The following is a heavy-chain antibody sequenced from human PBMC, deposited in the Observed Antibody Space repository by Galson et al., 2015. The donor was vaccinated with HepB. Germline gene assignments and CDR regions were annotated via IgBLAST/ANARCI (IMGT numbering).Heavy chain of an antibody. J-gene: IGHJ4*02. Sequence: SVKVSCKASGYTFISYAIHWVRQAPGQRPEWMGWISAGNGYTRYSQKFHGRLTITWDTSATTAYMELSSLTSADTAVYYCARGGWYYDSSGSWNGSEFDYWGQGTLVTVSS. CDR1: GYTFISYA. CDR2: ISAGNGYT. CDR3: ARGGWYYDSSGSWNGSEFDY. V-gene: IGHV1-3*01. D-gene: IGHD3-22*01.